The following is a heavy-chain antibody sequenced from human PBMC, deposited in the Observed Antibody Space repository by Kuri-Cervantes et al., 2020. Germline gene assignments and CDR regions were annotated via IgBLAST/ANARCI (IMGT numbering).Heavy chain of an antibody. CDR2: IYYSGST. V-gene: IGHV4-34*01. D-gene: IGHD1-26*01. J-gene: IGHJ4*02. Sequence: SETLSLTCAVYGGSFSGYYWSWIRQPPGKGLGWIGSIYYSGSTYYNPSLKSRFSISVDTSKNQFSLKLSSVTAADTAVYYCARQGGSKYYFDYWGQGTLVTVSS. CDR1: GGSFSGYY. CDR3: ARQGGSKYYFDY.